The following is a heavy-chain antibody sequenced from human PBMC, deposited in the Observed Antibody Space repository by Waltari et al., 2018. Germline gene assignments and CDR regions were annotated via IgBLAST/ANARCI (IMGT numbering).Heavy chain of an antibody. Sequence: EVQLLESGGGLVQPGGSLRLSCAASGFTFSNFALCGVRQAPGKGLEWVAALSASGGNTYYANSVRGQFTISRDNSKNTLYLQMHSLRAEDTAVYYCAKNFWSDSQTVYWGQGTLVTVSS. CDR3: AKNFWSDSQTVY. CDR1: GFTFSNFA. D-gene: IGHD3-3*01. V-gene: IGHV3-23*01. J-gene: IGHJ4*02. CDR2: LSASGGNT.